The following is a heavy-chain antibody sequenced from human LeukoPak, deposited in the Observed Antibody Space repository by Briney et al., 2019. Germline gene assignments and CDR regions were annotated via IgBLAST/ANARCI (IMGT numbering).Heavy chain of an antibody. D-gene: IGHD5-18*01. Sequence: SQTLSLTCAISGDSVSSNSAAWNWIRQSPSRGXXXMGRTYYRSKWYNDYAVSVKSRITINPDTSKTQFSLQLNSVTPEDTAIYYCARGYGYYFDYWGQGTLVTVSS. CDR2: TYYRSKWYN. J-gene: IGHJ4*02. V-gene: IGHV6-1*01. CDR3: ARGYGYYFDY. CDR1: GDSVSSNSAA.